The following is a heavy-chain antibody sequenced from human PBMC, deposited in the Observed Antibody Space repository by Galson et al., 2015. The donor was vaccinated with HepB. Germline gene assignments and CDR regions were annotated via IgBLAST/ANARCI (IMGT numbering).Heavy chain of an antibody. CDR3: ARGQRGIAAAGMKFDY. J-gene: IGHJ4*02. V-gene: IGHV1-3*01. D-gene: IGHD6-13*01. Sequence: SVKVSCTASGYTFTSYAMHWVRQAPGQRPEWMGWINAGNGNTKYSQKFQGRVTITRDTSASTAYMELSSLRSEDTAVYYCARGQRGIAAAGMKFDYWGQGTLVTVSS. CDR2: INAGNGNT. CDR1: GYTFTSYA.